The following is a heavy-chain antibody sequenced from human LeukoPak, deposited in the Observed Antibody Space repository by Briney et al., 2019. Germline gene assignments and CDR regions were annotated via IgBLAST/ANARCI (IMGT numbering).Heavy chain of an antibody. CDR1: GFTFTRYW. CDR3: ARSGYYGSGSYLDY. J-gene: IGHJ4*02. V-gene: IGHV3-7*01. Sequence: GGSLRLSCAASGFTFTRYWMNWVRQAPGKGLEWVANIKQDGSETYYVDSVKGRFTISRDNAKNSLYLQMNSLRAEDTAVYYCARSGYYGSGSYLDYWGQGTLVTVSS. CDR2: IKQDGSET. D-gene: IGHD3-10*01.